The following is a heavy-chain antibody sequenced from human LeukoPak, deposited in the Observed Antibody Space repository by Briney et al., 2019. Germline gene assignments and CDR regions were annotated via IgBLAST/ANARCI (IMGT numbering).Heavy chain of an antibody. CDR2: IIPIFGTA. V-gene: IGHV1-69*13. CDR1: GYTFTSYY. D-gene: IGHD1-26*01. CDR3: AREGYSGSYTFDY. Sequence: ASVKVSCKASGYTFTSYYMHWVQQAPGQGLEWMGGIIPIFGTANYAQKFQGRVTITADESTSTAYMELSSLRSEDTAVYYCAREGYSGSYTFDYWGQGTLVTVSS. J-gene: IGHJ4*02.